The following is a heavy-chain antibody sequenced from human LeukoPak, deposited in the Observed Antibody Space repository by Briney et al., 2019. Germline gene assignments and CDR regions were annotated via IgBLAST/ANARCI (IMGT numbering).Heavy chain of an antibody. CDR1: GFTFSSYA. D-gene: IGHD6-13*01. J-gene: IGHJ6*02. Sequence: GGSLRLSCIASGFTFSSYAMSWVRQAPGKGLEWVSAISGSGGSTYYADSVKGRFTISRDNSKNTLYLQMNSLRAEDTAVYYCAAGLYYYGMDMWGQGTTVTVSS. V-gene: IGHV3-23*01. CDR3: AAGLYYYGMDM. CDR2: ISGSGGST.